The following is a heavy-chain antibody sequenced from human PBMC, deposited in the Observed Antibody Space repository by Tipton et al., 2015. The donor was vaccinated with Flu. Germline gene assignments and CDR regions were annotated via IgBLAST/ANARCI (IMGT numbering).Heavy chain of an antibody. CDR1: GGSISSSSYY. Sequence: LRLSCTVSGGSISSSSYYWGWIRQPPGKGPEWIGNIYYSGSTYSNPSLRSRVTISVDTSKNQFSLKLRSVTAADTAVYYCARDRGDNAEYFQHWGQGTLVTASS. CDR3: ARDRGDNAEYFQH. J-gene: IGHJ1*01. D-gene: IGHD4-17*01. CDR2: IYYSGST. V-gene: IGHV4-39*07.